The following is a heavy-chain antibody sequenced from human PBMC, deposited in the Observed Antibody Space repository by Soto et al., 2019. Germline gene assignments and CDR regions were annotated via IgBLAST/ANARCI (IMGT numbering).Heavy chain of an antibody. CDR2: ISGSDGNT. CDR1: GFTFSSYA. D-gene: IGHD3-10*01. Sequence: PGGSLRLSCAASGFTFSSYAMSWVRRAPGKGLEWVSAISGSDGNTYYADSVKGRFTISRDNSKNTLYLQMNSLRAEDTAVYYCARVSAGIYFEYWGQGTLVTVSS. CDR3: ARVSAGIYFEY. V-gene: IGHV3-23*01. J-gene: IGHJ4*02.